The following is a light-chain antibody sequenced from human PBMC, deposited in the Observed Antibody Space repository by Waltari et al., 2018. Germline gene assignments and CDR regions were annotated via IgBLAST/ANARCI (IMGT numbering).Light chain of an antibody. CDR3: KPYVELPFT. V-gene: IGKV3-15*01. CDR2: AAS. J-gene: IGKJ2*01. CDR1: QSVKVN. Sequence: TVMTQSPATLSLSPAETATLSCRASQSVKVNLAWYQQQVGQTPRLLLYAASSRTTGNPGRFSGRGSGIDVTLTSSSLQVEDFSVYYWKPYVELPFTFGQGTKVDFK.